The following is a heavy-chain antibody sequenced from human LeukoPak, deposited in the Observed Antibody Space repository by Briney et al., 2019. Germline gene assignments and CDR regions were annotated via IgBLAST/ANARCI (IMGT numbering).Heavy chain of an antibody. Sequence: ASVKVSCKASGYTFTDNYIHWVRQAPGQGLEWMGWINPYSGDTNYALKFQGRVTMTRDTSISTAYMELSRLRSDDTAFYYCARGDSSDYLAVSSWGQGTLATVSS. CDR2: INPYSGDT. J-gene: IGHJ5*02. D-gene: IGHD4-17*01. CDR3: ARGDSSDYLAVSS. CDR1: GYTFTDNY. V-gene: IGHV1-2*02.